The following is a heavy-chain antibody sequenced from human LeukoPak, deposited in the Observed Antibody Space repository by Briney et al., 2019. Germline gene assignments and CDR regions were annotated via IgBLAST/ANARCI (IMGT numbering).Heavy chain of an antibody. CDR2: ISSSGSTI. CDR1: GFTFSSYE. Sequence: PGGSLRLSCAASGFTFSSYEMNWVRQAPGKGLEWVSYISSSGSTIYYADSVKGRFTISRDNAKNSLYLQMNSLRAEDTAVYYCVRVARYCSSTSCYSAGDYYYYGMDVWGKGTTVTVSS. D-gene: IGHD2-2*01. CDR3: VRVARYCSSTSCYSAGDYYYYGMDV. V-gene: IGHV3-48*03. J-gene: IGHJ6*04.